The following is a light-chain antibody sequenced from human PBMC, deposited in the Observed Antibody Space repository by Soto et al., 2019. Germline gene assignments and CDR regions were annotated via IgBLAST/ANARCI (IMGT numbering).Light chain of an antibody. CDR3: SLYTSSSTWV. J-gene: IGLJ3*02. Sequence: QSVLTQPPSVSGSPGQSVTISCTGTSSDVGSYNRVSWYQQPPGTAPKLMIYEVSNRPSGVPDRFSGSKSGNTASLTISGLQAEDAADYYCSLYTSSSTWVFGGGTKLTVL. V-gene: IGLV2-18*01. CDR1: SSDVGSYNR. CDR2: EVS.